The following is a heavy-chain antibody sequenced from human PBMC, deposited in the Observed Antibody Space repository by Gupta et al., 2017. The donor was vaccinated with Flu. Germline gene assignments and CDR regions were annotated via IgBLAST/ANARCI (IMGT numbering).Heavy chain of an antibody. CDR3: AREIAEAGTSQLDY. CDR2: IYYSGST. D-gene: IGHD6-19*01. V-gene: IGHV4-59*01. J-gene: IGHJ4*02. CDR1: HTPITEYL. Sequence: VQLQEWGPGLEKLWETLSLSRTVSHTPITEYLLSWLRQPPGKGLEWIGHIYYSGSTRYNPAMKRRITITVDTSKNQFSLELSSVTAADTAVYFCAREIAEAGTSQLDYWGQGTLLTVSS.